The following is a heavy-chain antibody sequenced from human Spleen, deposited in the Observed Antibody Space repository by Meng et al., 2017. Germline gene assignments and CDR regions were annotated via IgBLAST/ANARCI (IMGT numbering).Heavy chain of an antibody. Sequence: SETLSLTCTVSGGSISSGGHSWSWIRQHPGKGLEWIGYIYYSGITYYNPSLKSRVTISVDRTKSQFSLKVTSVTAADTAVYYCGGWWELVLKGSQGNSYHGVDVWGQGTTVTVSS. CDR2: IYYSGIT. D-gene: IGHD1-26*01. CDR1: GGSISSGGHS. CDR3: GGWWELVLKGSQGNSYHGVDV. J-gene: IGHJ6*02. V-gene: IGHV4-31*03.